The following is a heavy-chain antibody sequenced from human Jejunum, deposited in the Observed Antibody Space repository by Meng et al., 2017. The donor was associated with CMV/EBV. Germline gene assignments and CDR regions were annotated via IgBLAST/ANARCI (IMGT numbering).Heavy chain of an antibody. V-gene: IGHV1-18*04. Sequence: QVHRLQAGAKVKKPGASVTISCKTSGYTFTDHNIGWVRQAPGQGLEWVGWISLGNGQTVYGHKVQGRVTVTTDTSTSTAYMELRSLRSDDTAMYYCARDVWGFDYWGQGTLVTVSS. CDR2: ISLGNGQT. CDR3: ARDVWGFDY. D-gene: IGHD7-27*01. J-gene: IGHJ4*02. CDR1: GYTFTDHN.